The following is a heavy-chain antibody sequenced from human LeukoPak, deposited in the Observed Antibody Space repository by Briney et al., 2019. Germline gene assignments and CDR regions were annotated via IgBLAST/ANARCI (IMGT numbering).Heavy chain of an antibody. CDR3: AKAPDSSGFPSYFDS. V-gene: IGHV3-23*01. J-gene: IGHJ4*02. CDR1: GFTFSTFA. CDR2: LSDSAVSS. D-gene: IGHD3-22*01. Sequence: GGSLRLSCAVSGFTFSTFAMNWVRQAPGKGLEWVSSLSDSAVSSYYADSVKGRFTISRDNSKNTLYLQMDSLRAEDTATYYCAKAPDSSGFPSYFDSWGQGTLVAVSS.